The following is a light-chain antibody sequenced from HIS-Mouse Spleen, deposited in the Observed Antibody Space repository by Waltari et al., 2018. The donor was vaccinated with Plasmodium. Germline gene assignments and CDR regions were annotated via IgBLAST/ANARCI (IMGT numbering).Light chain of an antibody. V-gene: IGKV3-15*01. J-gene: IGKJ3*01. CDR1: QSVSSN. CDR2: GAS. Sequence: EIVMTQSPATLSVSPGERATLPCRASQSVSSNLAWYQQKPGQAPRLRIYGASTRATGIPARFSGSGSGTEFTLTISSLQSEDFAVYYCQQYNNWPFTFGPGTKVDIK. CDR3: QQYNNWPFT.